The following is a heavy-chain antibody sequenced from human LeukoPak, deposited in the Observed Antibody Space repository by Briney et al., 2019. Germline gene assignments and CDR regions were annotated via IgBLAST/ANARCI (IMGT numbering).Heavy chain of an antibody. D-gene: IGHD3-10*01. CDR1: DFSFITYA. CDR3: AKDRGSGTSVAAT. J-gene: IGHJ5*02. Sequence: GGSLRLSCAASDFSFITYAMSWVRQAPGKGLEWVSTISGGGDATYYADSVKGRFTISRDNSKNTLYLQMNSLRAEDTAVYYCAKDRGSGTSVAATWGQGTLVTVSS. CDR2: ISGGGDAT. V-gene: IGHV3-23*01.